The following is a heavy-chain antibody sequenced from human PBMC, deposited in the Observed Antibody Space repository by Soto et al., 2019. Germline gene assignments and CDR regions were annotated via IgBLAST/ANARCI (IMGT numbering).Heavy chain of an antibody. Sequence: PSETLSLTCTVSTDSSSFTNSYWCCIRQPPGKGLQWIGSSSYNGGTFYNPALKRRVVISFDTSKNQSSLQVTSVTAAHTAVSFCARHRTEVVWRGFDFWRKASPVTVSS. J-gene: IGHJ4*02. CDR2: SSYNGGT. CDR1: TDSSSFTNSY. CDR3: ARHRTEVVWRGFDF. D-gene: IGHD3-10*01. V-gene: IGHV4-39*01.